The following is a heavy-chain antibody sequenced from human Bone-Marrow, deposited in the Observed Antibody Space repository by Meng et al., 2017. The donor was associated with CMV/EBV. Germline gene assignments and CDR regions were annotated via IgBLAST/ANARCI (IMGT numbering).Heavy chain of an antibody. J-gene: IGHJ4*02. CDR3: ARMWEIQGAFDY. Sequence: SETRSPTRIVSGGSTSSSSYDWGWIRQPPGKGLEWIGSIYYSGSTYYNPTLKSRVTISVGTSKNQFTLKLSSVTAADTSVYYWARMWEIQGAFDYWGQGNLVNVAS. CDR2: IYYSGST. CDR1: GGSTSSSSYD. V-gene: IGHV4-39*01. D-gene: IGHD1-26*01.